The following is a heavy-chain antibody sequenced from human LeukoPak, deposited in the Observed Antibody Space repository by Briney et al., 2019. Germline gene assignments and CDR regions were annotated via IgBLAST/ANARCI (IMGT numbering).Heavy chain of an antibody. J-gene: IGHJ5*02. Sequence: SETLSLTCTVSGGSISSYYWGWIRQPPGKGLEWIGYIYYSGSTNYNPSLKSRVTISVGTSKNQFSLKLSSVTAADTAVYYCARDQRSCSGGSCYPDLNWFDPWGQGTLVTVSS. V-gene: IGHV4-59*01. D-gene: IGHD2-15*01. CDR2: IYYSGST. CDR1: GGSISSYY. CDR3: ARDQRSCSGGSCYPDLNWFDP.